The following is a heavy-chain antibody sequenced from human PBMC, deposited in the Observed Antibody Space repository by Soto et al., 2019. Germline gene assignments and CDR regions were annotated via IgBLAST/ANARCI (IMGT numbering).Heavy chain of an antibody. CDR2: IIPVLAIA. V-gene: IGHV1-69*04. J-gene: IGHJ6*02. Sequence: QVHLVQSGAEAKKPGSSVTVSCEVSGGTFSNHAISWVRQAPGQGLEWLGRIIPVLAIANSAQKFQDRVTITADKSTNTSYMQLSTLRSEDTAVYFCARAGYGANGYLYYGLDVWGQGTTVTVSS. CDR1: GGTFSNHA. D-gene: IGHD4-17*01. CDR3: ARAGYGANGYLYYGLDV.